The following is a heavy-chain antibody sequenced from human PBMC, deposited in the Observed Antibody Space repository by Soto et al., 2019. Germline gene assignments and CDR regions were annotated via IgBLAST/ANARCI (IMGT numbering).Heavy chain of an antibody. D-gene: IGHD5-18*01. CDR3: ARADTAMVTHYYYYGMDV. CDR1: GGTVSSYA. Sequence: QVQLVQSGAEVKKPGSSVKVSCKASGGTVSSYAISWVRQAPGQGLEWMGGIIPIFGTANYAQKFQGRVTITADESTSTSYMELSSLRSEDTAVYYCARADTAMVTHYYYYGMDVWGQGTTVTVSS. J-gene: IGHJ6*02. V-gene: IGHV1-69*12. CDR2: IIPIFGTA.